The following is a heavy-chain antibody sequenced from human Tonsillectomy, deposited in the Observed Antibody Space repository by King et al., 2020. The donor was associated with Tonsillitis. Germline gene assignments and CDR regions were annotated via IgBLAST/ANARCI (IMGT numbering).Heavy chain of an antibody. CDR3: TTDAAAAVGAYDAFDI. Sequence: VQLVESGGGLVKPGGSLRLSCAASGFTFSNAWMSWVRQAPGKGLEWVGRIKSKTDGGTTDYAAPVKGRFTISRDDSKNTLYLQMNSLKPEDTAVYYCTTDAAAAVGAYDAFDIWGQGTMVTVSS. J-gene: IGHJ3*02. CDR2: IKSKTDGGTT. D-gene: IGHD1-26*01. V-gene: IGHV3-15*01. CDR1: GFTFSNAW.